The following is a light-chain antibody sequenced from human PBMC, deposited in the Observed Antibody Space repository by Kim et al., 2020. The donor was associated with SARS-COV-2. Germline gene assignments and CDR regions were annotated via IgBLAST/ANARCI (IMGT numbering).Light chain of an antibody. CDR3: QQYYNWPRT. J-gene: IGKJ1*01. V-gene: IGKV3D-15*01. Sequence: ERVLTQSPATLSVSPEERVTLSCRASQYISSNLAWYQHKPGQAPRLLNHGASTRATGIPARFSGSGSGTDFTLTISSLQSEDFAVYYCQQYYNWPRTFGQGTKVDIK. CDR2: GAS. CDR1: QYISSN.